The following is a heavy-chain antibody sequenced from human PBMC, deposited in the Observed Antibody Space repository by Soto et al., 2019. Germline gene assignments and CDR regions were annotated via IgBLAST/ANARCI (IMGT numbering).Heavy chain of an antibody. J-gene: IGHJ4*02. Sequence: QLQLLESGPGLVKPSGTLSLTCSVSGGSIDKSGYCWGWIRQAPGKGLEWIGTIYFTGSPYYNPSLKSRVAISLDSSNSHFYLNLTSVTAADTAVYFCVRPQSCGTRTCFSSFDRWGQGILVTVSS. CDR1: GGSIDKSGYC. CDR2: IYFTGSP. D-gene: IGHD2-21*02. V-gene: IGHV4-39*02. CDR3: VRPQSCGTRTCFSSFDR.